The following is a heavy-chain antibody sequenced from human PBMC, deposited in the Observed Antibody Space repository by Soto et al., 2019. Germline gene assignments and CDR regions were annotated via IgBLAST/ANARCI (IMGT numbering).Heavy chain of an antibody. J-gene: IGHJ4*02. Sequence: SETLSLTCTVSGGSVSSYYWSWIRQPPGKGLEWIGYIYYSGSTKYNPSLKSRVTISVDTSKNQFSLKLSSVTAADTAVYYCGRYVMYYDSSGPLGGYFAYWGQGTQVPVS. CDR2: IYYSGST. D-gene: IGHD3-22*01. CDR3: GRYVMYYDSSGPLGGYFAY. V-gene: IGHV4-59*02. CDR1: GGSVSSYY.